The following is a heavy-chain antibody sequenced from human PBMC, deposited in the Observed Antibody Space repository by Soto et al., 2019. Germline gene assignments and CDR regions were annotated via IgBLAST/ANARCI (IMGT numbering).Heavy chain of an antibody. CDR2: IRSKANSYAT. CDR3: TRRCSSTSCYTWGFDY. J-gene: IGHJ4*02. Sequence: GGSLRLSCAASGFTFSGTAMHWVRQASGKGLEWVGRIRSKANSYATAYAASVKGRFTITRDDSKNTAYLQMNSRKTEDTAVYYCTRRCSSTSCYTWGFDYWGQGTLVTVSS. D-gene: IGHD2-2*02. V-gene: IGHV3-73*01. CDR1: GFTFSGTA.